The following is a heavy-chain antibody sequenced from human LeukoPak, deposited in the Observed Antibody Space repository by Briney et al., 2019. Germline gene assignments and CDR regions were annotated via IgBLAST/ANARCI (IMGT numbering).Heavy chain of an antibody. J-gene: IGHJ4*02. CDR3: ARSGFLALPGGGPHFDY. CDR2: MHSSGST. CDR1: GGSISSYY. D-gene: IGHD2-8*02. V-gene: IGHV4-4*09. Sequence: SETLSLTCTVSGGSISSYYWSWIRQPAGKRLEWIAYMHSSGSTDYNPSLKSRVTISVDTSKNQVSLKLSSVTAADTAVYYCARSGFLALPGGGPHFDYWGQGSLVTVSS.